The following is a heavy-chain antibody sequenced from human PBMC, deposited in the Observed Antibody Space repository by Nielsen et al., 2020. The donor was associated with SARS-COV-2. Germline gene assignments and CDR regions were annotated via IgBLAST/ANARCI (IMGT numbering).Heavy chain of an antibody. J-gene: IGHJ4*02. V-gene: IGHV3-7*01. D-gene: IGHD4-11*01. CDR2: IRRDGGAR. CDR3: VRDTGARDFDY. CDR1: GFSLSNYW. Sequence: GESLKISCVGSGFSLSNYWMSWVRQAPGKGLEWVANIRRDGGARFYVDSVKGRFTISRDNAKNSLYLQMYSLRAEDTAVYYCVRDTGARDFDYWGQGTLITVSS.